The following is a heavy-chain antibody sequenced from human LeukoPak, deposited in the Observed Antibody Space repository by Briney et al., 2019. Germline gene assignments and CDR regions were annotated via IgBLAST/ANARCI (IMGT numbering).Heavy chain of an antibody. D-gene: IGHD3-22*01. V-gene: IGHV5-10-1*01. J-gene: IGHJ6*02. CDR3: ARIDNSYYGMDV. CDR1: GYSFTSYW. Sequence: GESLKISWKGSGYSFTSYWISWVGQMHGKGLEWMGRIDPSDSYTNYSPSFQGHATISADKSISNAYLQWSSLKASGRAMYYRARIDNSYYGMDVWGQRTTVTVSS. CDR2: IDPSDSYT.